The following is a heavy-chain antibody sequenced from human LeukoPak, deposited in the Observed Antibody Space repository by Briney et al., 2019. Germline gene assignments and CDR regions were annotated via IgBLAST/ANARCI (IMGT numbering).Heavy chain of an antibody. J-gene: IGHJ4*02. CDR3: AKDNSGSFDY. CDR2: IWYEGSNK. V-gene: IGHV3-33*06. Sequence: GRSLRLSCAASGFTFRNYDMHWVRQAPGKGLEWVAVIWYEGSNKYYADSVKGRFTISRDNSKNTLYLQTNSLRAEDTAVYYCAKDNSGSFDYWGQGTLVTVSS. D-gene: IGHD1-26*01. CDR1: GFTFRNYD.